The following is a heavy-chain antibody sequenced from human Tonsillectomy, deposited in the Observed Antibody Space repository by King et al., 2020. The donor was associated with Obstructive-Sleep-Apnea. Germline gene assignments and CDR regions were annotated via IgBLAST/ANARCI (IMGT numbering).Heavy chain of an antibody. CDR1: GGSFSTYY. Sequence: VQLPQWGAGLLKPSETLSLTCAVYGGSFSTYYWSWIRQPPGKGLEWIGEINHSGSTNNNPALKSRVTISVDTSKNQFSLKLSSVTAADTAVYYCAISGAYYDSSGYNHFDHWGQGTLVTVSS. CDR2: INHSGST. V-gene: IGHV4-34*01. CDR3: AISGAYYDSSGYNHFDH. J-gene: IGHJ4*02. D-gene: IGHD3-22*01.